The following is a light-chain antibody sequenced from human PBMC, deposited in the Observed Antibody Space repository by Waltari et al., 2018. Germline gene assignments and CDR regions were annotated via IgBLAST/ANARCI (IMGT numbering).Light chain of an antibody. Sequence: DIQMTQSPSSMPASVGATVTITCRASQSISSWLDLYQKKPGKAPKVLIYKASTLQSGVPSRFSGSGSGTEFTLTISSLQPDDCATYYCLQYSSSPFTFGPGTKLDIK. CDR3: LQYSSSPFT. J-gene: IGKJ3*01. V-gene: IGKV1-5*01. CDR2: KAS. CDR1: QSISSW.